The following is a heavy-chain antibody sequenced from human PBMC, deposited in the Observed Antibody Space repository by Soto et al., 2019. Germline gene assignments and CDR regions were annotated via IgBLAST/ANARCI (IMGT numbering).Heavy chain of an antibody. J-gene: IGHJ5*02. CDR3: ARGYAWFGDWFDP. V-gene: IGHV4-4*02. Sequence: PSETLSLTCAVSGGSISSSNWWSWVRQPPGKGLEWIGEIYHSGSTNYNPSLKSRVTISVDKSKNQFSLKLSSVTAEDTAVYYCARGYAWFGDWFDPWGQGTLVTVSS. CDR1: GGSISSSNW. CDR2: IYHSGST. D-gene: IGHD3-10*01.